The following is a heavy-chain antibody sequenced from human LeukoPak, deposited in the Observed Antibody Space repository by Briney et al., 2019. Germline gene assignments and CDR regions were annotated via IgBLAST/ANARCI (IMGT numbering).Heavy chain of an antibody. CDR2: INAGNGNT. D-gene: IGHD6-13*01. Sequence: ASVKVSCKASGYTFTSYSIHWVRQAPGQKLEWMGWINAGNGNTEYSQNFQGRVTITRDTSASTSYMELSSLRFEDTAVYYCARDRSSTWYGGIDYWGQGTWSPPPQ. CDR1: GYTFTSYS. CDR3: ARDRSSTWYGGIDY. V-gene: IGHV1-3*01. J-gene: IGHJ4*02.